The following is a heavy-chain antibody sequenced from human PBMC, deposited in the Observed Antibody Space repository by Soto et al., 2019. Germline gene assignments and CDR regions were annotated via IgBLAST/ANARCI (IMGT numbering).Heavy chain of an antibody. CDR2: IGTTGDT. J-gene: IGHJ4*02. CDR1: GFTFSSYD. V-gene: IGHV3-13*04. D-gene: IGHD3-22*01. CDR3: ARAIGPTLFDY. Sequence: GGSLRLSCSDSGFTFSSYDMHWVRQGTGKGLEWVSAIGTTGDTYYAGSVKGRFTISRENAKNSLYLQMNSLRAGDTAIYFCARAIGPTLFDYWGQGTLVTVSS.